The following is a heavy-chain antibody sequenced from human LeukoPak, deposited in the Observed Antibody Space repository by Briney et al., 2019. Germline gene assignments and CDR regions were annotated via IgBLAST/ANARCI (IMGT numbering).Heavy chain of an antibody. CDR1: GGSISSYY. CDR3: ARRGGSGWSVYNWFDP. V-gene: IGHV4-59*01. Sequence: PSETLSLTCTVSGGSISSYYWSWIRQPPGKGLEWIGYIYYSGSTNYNPSLKGRVTISVDTSKNQFSLKLSSVTAADTAVYYCARRGGSGWSVYNWFDPWGQGTLVTVSS. J-gene: IGHJ5*02. D-gene: IGHD6-19*01. CDR2: IYYSGST.